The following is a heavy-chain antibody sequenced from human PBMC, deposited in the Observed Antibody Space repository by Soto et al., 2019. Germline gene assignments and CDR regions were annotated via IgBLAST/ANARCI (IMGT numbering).Heavy chain of an antibody. Sequence: SETLSLTCAVSSGSISSSNWWSWVRQPPGKGLEWIGGIFHSGSTNYNPSLKSRVTISVDKSKNQFSLKVNSVTAADTAVYYCAHEMEWMLQIFNPWGQGILVTVSS. CDR3: AHEMEWMLQIFNP. CDR2: IFHSGST. CDR1: SGSISSSNW. J-gene: IGHJ5*02. D-gene: IGHD3-3*01. V-gene: IGHV4-4*02.